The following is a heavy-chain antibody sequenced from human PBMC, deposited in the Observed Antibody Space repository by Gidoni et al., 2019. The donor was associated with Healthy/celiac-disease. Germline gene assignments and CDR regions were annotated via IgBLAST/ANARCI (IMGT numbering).Heavy chain of an antibody. CDR3: ANWGATSFDY. D-gene: IGHD1-26*01. V-gene: IGHV3-30*02. CDR2: IRYDGSNK. J-gene: IGHJ4*02. CDR1: GFTFSSYG. Sequence: QVQLVESGGGVVQPGGSLRLPCAASGFTFSSYGMHWVRQAPGKGLEWVAFIRYDGSNKYYADSVKGRFTISRDNSKNTLYLQMNSLRAEDTAVYYCANWGATSFDYWGQGTLVTVSS.